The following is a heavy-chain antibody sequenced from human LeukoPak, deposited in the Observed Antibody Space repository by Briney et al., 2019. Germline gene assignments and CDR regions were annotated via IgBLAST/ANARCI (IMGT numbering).Heavy chain of an antibody. D-gene: IGHD3-22*01. CDR1: GGSISSGGYY. CDR3: ARVTYYYDSSGYYPIDY. V-gene: IGHV4-31*03. J-gene: IGHJ4*02. Sequence: PSQTLSLTCTVSGGSISSGGYYWSWIRQHPGKGLEWIGYIYYSGSTYYNPSLKSRVTISVDTSKNQFSLKLRSVTAADTAVYYCARVTYYYDSSGYYPIDYWGQGTLVTVSS. CDR2: IYYSGST.